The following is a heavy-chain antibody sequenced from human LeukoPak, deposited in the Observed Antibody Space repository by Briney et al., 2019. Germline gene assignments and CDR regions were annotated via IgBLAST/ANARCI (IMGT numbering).Heavy chain of an antibody. D-gene: IGHD2-8*01. CDR3: ARDPPAVSINTYA. CDR1: GFTVGNNY. Sequence: PGGSLRLSCAASGFTVGNNYMNWVRQAPGKGLEWVSLIFSHGETSYADSVKGRFTISRDNSKNTLYFQMNGLRVEDTAVYYCARDPPAVSINTYAWGQGTLVTVSS. J-gene: IGHJ4*02. V-gene: IGHV3-66*01. CDR2: IFSHGET.